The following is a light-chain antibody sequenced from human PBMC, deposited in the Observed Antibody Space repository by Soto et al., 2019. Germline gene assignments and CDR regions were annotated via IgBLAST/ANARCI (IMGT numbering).Light chain of an antibody. V-gene: IGKV1-9*01. CDR3: QQLNDSPLT. CDR1: QDIRSH. CDR2: DTS. Sequence: DIQLTQSPSFLSASVGDRVTITCRATQDIRSHLAWYQQKPGRAPKVLIYDTSTLQSGVPSRFSGSGSGTEFTLTVSRLQPEDFATYYCQQLNDSPLTFGGGTKVEIK. J-gene: IGKJ4*01.